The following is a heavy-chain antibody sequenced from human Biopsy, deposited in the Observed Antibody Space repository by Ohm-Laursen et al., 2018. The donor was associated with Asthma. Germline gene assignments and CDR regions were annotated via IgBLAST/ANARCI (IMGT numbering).Heavy chain of an antibody. D-gene: IGHD6-13*01. J-gene: IGHJ4*02. CDR1: PGSINDYY. CDR2: VHSTGST. CDR3: ARATSTWSQSGPHYFDH. V-gene: IGHV4-59*01. Sequence: GTPSLTCTVSPGSINDYYWNWIRQFPGKGLEWIGYVHSTGSTRFNPSLKSRLTISVDTSVDQVSLKLTSVTAADTAVYYCARATSTWSQSGPHYFDHWGQGTLVTVSP.